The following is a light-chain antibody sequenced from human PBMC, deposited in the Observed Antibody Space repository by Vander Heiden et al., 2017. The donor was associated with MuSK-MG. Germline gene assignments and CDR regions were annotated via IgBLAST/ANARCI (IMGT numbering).Light chain of an antibody. CDR3: QVWDSSSDHYV. Sequence: SYVLTQPPPASVAPGKTARITCGGNNIGSKSVHWYQQKPGQAPVLVIYYDSDRPSGIPERFSGSNSGNTATLTISRVEAGDEADYYCQVWDSSSDHYVFGTGTKVTVL. J-gene: IGLJ1*01. CDR2: YDS. CDR1: NIGSKS. V-gene: IGLV3-21*04.